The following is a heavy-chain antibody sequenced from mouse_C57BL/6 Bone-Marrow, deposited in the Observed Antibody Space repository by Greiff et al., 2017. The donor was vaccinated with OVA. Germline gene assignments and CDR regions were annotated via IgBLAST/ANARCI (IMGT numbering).Heavy chain of an antibody. CDR3: GSDCPCYFDY. D-gene: IGHD2-13*01. CDR1: GFTIKNTY. CDR2: IDPANGNT. Sequence: EVQLQQSVAELVRPGASVKLSCTASGFTIKNTYMHWVKQRPEQGLEWIGRIDPANGNTKYAPKFQGKATITADTSSNTAYLQLSSLTSEDTAIYCCGSDCPCYFDYWGQGTTLTVSS. V-gene: IGHV14-3*01. J-gene: IGHJ2*01.